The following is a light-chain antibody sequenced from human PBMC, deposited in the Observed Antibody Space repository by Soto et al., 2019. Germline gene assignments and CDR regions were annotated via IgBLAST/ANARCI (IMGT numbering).Light chain of an antibody. J-gene: IGLJ3*02. Sequence: QSVLTQPPSASGTPGQRVTISCSGSSSNIGSNYVYWYQQLPGTAPKLLIYRNNQRPSGVPVRFSGSKSGTSASLAISGLRSEDEADYYCAAWDDSLSGAWVFGGGTKVTVL. CDR2: RNN. CDR3: AAWDDSLSGAWV. V-gene: IGLV1-47*01. CDR1: SSNIGSNY.